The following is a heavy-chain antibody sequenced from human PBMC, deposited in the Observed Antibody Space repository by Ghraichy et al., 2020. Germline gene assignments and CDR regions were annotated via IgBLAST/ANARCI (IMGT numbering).Heavy chain of an antibody. CDR2: INSAGIST. D-gene: IGHD6-19*01. Sequence: GGSLRLSCVASGFTFSGYWMHWVRQAPGKGLVWVSRINSAGISTIYADSVQGRFTISRDDAKNTLYLQMNSPRAEDTAVYYCARSSDGWFDPWGQGTLVTVSS. CDR3: ARSSDGWFDP. V-gene: IGHV3-74*01. J-gene: IGHJ5*02. CDR1: GFTFSGYW.